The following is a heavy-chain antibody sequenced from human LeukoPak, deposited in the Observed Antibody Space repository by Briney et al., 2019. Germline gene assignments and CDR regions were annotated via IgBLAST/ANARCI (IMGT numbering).Heavy chain of an antibody. J-gene: IGHJ6*04. CDR1: GFSFSSHW. CDR2: IKQDEGER. V-gene: IGHV3-7*01. CDR3: ARGRGLDV. Sequence: GGSLRLSCAASGFSFSSHWMTWVRQAPGKGLEWVAKIKQDEGERYYVDSVKGRFTISRDNAKSSLYLQMNSLRVEDTAVYYCARGRGLDVWGKGTTVTVSS.